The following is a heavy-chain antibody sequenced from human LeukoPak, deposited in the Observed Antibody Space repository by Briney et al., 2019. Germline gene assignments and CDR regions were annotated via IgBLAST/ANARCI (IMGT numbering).Heavy chain of an antibody. Sequence: PGGSLRLSCAASGFTVSSNYMNWVRQAPGKGLEWVSVITSGGNTYYADSVKGRFTTSRDNSKNTLYVQMNSLRAEETAIYYCARGRGYRDYDRPLDYWGQGTLVTVSS. CDR2: ITSGGNT. D-gene: IGHD5-12*01. CDR3: ARGRGYRDYDRPLDY. J-gene: IGHJ4*02. V-gene: IGHV3-53*01. CDR1: GFTVSSNY.